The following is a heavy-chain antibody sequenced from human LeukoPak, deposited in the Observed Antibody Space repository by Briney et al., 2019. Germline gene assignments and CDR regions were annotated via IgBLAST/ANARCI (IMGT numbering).Heavy chain of an antibody. D-gene: IGHD3-3*01. Sequence: VKVSCKASGYTFTGYYMHWVRQAPGQGLEWMGWINPNSGGTNYAQKFQGRVTMTRDTSISTAYMELSRLRSDDTAVYYCAGQFWSGYYNFDYWGQGTLVTVSS. J-gene: IGHJ4*02. CDR3: AGQFWSGYYNFDY. V-gene: IGHV1-2*02. CDR1: GYTFTGYY. CDR2: INPNSGGT.